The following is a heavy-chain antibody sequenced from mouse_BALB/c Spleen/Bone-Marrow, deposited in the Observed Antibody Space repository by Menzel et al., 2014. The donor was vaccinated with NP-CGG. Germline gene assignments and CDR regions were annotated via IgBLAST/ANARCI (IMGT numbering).Heavy chain of an antibody. D-gene: IGHD1-1*01. CDR1: GFNIKDTY. J-gene: IGHJ3*01. CDR2: IDPANGNT. Sequence: EVQLQQSGAELVKPGASVKLSCTASGFNIKDTYMHWVKQRPEQGLEWIGRIDPANGNTKYDPKFQGKATITADTSSNTAYLQLSSLTSDDTAVYYCARYYFGSSGFAYWGQGTLVTVSA. V-gene: IGHV14-3*02. CDR3: ARYYFGSSGFAY.